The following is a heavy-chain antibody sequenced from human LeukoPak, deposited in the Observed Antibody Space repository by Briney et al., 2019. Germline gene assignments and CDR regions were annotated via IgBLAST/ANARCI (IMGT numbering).Heavy chain of an antibody. D-gene: IGHD5-18*01. J-gene: IGHJ6*02. CDR3: ARDRGYSYGLDYYYYGMDV. V-gene: IGHV4-30-4*01. CDR2: IYYSGST. Sequence: SQTLSLTCTVSGGSISSGDYYWSWIRQPPGKGLEWIGYIYYSGSTYYNPSLKSRVTISVDTSKIQFSLKLSSVTAADTAVYYCARDRGYSYGLDYYYYGMDVWGQGTTVTVSS. CDR1: GGSISSGDYY.